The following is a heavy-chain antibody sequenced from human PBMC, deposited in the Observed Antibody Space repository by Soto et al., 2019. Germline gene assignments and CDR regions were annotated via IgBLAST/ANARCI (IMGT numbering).Heavy chain of an antibody. CDR1: GFTFRNAW. J-gene: IGHJ4*02. Sequence: EVQLVESGGGLVKPGGSLRLSCAASGFTFRNAWMNWVRQAPGKGLEWVGRIKSKTDGGTTDYAAPVKGRFTISRDDSKNKLYLQMNSRKAEDTAVYYCTTEGGITMTVDYWGQGTLVTVFS. CDR3: TTEGGITMTVDY. V-gene: IGHV3-15*07. CDR2: IKSKTDGGTT. D-gene: IGHD3-3*01.